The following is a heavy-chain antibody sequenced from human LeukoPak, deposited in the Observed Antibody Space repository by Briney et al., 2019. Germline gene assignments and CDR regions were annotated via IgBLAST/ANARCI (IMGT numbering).Heavy chain of an antibody. CDR2: INTDGSST. Sequence: GGSLRLSCAASGFTFSSYWMHWVRQAPGKGLVWVSRINTDGSSTSYADSVKGRFTISRDNSYNTVSLQMNSLRDKDTGVYFCAKGLRTGVGPYMGYHYYMDVWGQGTMVTVSS. CDR3: AKGLRTGVGPYMGYHYYMDV. V-gene: IGHV3-74*01. J-gene: IGHJ6*03. CDR1: GFTFSSYW. D-gene: IGHD3-16*01.